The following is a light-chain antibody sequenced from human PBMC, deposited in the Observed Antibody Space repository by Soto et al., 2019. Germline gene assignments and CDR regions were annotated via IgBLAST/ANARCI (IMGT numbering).Light chain of an antibody. Sequence: QTVVTQEPSLTVSPGGKVTLTCASSTGAVTSGYYPNWCQQKPGQAPRALISSTSNKHSWTPARFSGTLLGGKAALTLSGVQPEDEAEYYCLLYYGGAHLFGGGTKLTVL. CDR1: TGAVTSGYY. CDR3: LLYYGGAHL. V-gene: IGLV7-43*01. CDR2: STS. J-gene: IGLJ2*01.